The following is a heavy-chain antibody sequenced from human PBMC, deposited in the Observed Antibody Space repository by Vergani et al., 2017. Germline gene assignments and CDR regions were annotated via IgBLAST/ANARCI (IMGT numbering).Heavy chain of an antibody. Sequence: QVQLQESGPRLVKPSETLSLICSVSGYSISSGYFWGWIRQSPGKGLEWLGTIDRTGRTHLSPSLKSRLTISVDTTKNQFSLRLTSATAADTAVYYCAKDHGDYDFWSGSTGYYMDVWGKGTTVTVSS. CDR2: IDRTGRT. V-gene: IGHV4-38-2*02. J-gene: IGHJ6*03. CDR3: AKDHGDYDFWSGSTGYYMDV. CDR1: GYSISSGYF. D-gene: IGHD3-3*01.